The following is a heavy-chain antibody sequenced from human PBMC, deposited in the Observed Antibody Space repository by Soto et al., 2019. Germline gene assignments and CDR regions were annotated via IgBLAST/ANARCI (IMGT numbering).Heavy chain of an antibody. CDR3: AREPRYCRGGSCSITGDAYDI. CDR1: GFIVSDTY. V-gene: IGHV3-66*01. D-gene: IGHD2-15*01. J-gene: IGHJ3*02. CDR2: LSTRGDT. Sequence: EVQLVESGGGLVQPGGSLRLSCTASGFIVSDTYVNWVRQAPGKGLEWVSVLSTRGDTHYADSGRGRFSLSRDISDNTLHLQMNNLRVEDTAVYYCAREPRYCRGGSCSITGDAYDIWGQGTMVTVSS.